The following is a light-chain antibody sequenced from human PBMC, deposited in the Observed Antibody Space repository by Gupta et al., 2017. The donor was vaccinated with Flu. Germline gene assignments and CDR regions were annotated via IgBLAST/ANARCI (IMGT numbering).Light chain of an antibody. Sequence: QSALTPPPSPSGSPARSVTICCTGTSSDVGGYNYVSWYQQHPGKAPKLIIYEVNKRPSGVPDRFSGSKSGNTASLTVSGLLAEDEADYYCCSYGGSKFFGGGTKLTVL. V-gene: IGLV2-8*01. CDR3: CSYGGSKF. CDR1: SSDVGGYNY. J-gene: IGLJ2*01. CDR2: EVN.